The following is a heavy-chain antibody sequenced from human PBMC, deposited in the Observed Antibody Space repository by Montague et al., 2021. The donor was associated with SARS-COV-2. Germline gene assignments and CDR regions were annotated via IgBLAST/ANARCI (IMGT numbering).Heavy chain of an antibody. V-gene: IGHV4-4*02. Sequence: SETLSLTCTVSGASITSSNWWNWVRQPPGKGLEWIGQIYHSGSTNYNPSLKSRLTLSLDKSKNQFSLNLSSVTAADTAVYYCARQIQQVVLSPAKLTNWFDPGGLGTLGTVAS. J-gene: IGHJ5*02. D-gene: IGHD2-15*01. CDR3: ARQIQQVVLSPAKLTNWFDP. CDR2: IYHSGST. CDR1: GASITSSNW.